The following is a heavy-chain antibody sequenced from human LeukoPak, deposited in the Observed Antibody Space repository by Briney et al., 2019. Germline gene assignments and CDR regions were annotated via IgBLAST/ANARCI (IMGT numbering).Heavy chain of an antibody. J-gene: IGHJ3*02. CDR1: GGSISSYY. D-gene: IGHD5-24*01. CDR3: ARSRGGYSYDHAAFEI. Sequence: TSETLSLTCTVSGGSISSYYWSWIRQPPGKGLEWIGYIYYSGSTNYNPSLKSRVTISVDTSKNQFSLKLYSVTAADTAVYYCARSRGGYSYDHAAFEIWGQGTMVTVSS. V-gene: IGHV4-59*01. CDR2: IYYSGST.